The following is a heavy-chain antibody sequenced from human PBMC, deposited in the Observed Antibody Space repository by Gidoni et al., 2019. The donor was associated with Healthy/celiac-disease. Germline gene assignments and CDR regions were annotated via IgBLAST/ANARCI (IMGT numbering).Heavy chain of an antibody. CDR1: VGSFSGYY. Sequence: VQLQQWGAGLLKPSATLSLTCAVHVGSFSGYYWSWIRQPPGKGLEWIGEINHSGSTNYNPSLKGRVTISVDTSKNQFSRKLSSVTATDTAVYYCASEEMATNGYFDLWGRGTLVTVSS. CDR3: ASEEMATNGYFDL. CDR2: INHSGST. V-gene: IGHV4-34*01. J-gene: IGHJ2*01. D-gene: IGHD5-12*01.